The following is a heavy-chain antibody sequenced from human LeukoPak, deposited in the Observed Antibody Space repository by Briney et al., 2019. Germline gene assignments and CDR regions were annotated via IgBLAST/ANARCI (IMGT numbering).Heavy chain of an antibody. J-gene: IGHJ4*02. CDR3: ARDRGGVPDY. Sequence: PGRSLRLSCAASGFTFSSYAMHWVRQAPGKGLEWVAVISYDGSNKYYADSVKGRFTISRDNSKNTLYLQMNSLRAEDTAVYYCARDRGGVPDYWGQGTLVTVSS. CDR1: GFTFSSYA. CDR2: ISYDGSNK. D-gene: IGHD3-16*01. V-gene: IGHV3-30-3*01.